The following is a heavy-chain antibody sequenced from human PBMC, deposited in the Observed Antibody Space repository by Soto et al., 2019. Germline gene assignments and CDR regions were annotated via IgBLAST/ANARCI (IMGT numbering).Heavy chain of an antibody. CDR2: IIPIFGTA. CDR1: GGTFSSYA. CDR3: ARDIYYDSSGYYLDY. D-gene: IGHD3-22*01. J-gene: IGHJ4*02. Sequence: ASVKVSCKASGGTFSSYAISWVRQAPGQGLEWMGGIIPIFGTANYAQKFQGRVTITADESTSTAYMELSSLTAADTAVYYCARDIYYDSSGYYLDYWGQGTLVTVSS. V-gene: IGHV1-69*13.